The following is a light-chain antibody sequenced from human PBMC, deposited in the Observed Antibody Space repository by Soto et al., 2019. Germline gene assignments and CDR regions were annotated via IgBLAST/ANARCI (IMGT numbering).Light chain of an antibody. Sequence: QSALTQPASVSGSPGQSITISCTGTSRDVGGYNYVSWYQQHPGKAPKLMIYDVSNRPSGVSNRFSGSKSGNTASLTISGLQGEEDADYYCSSYTSSSTLVVFGGGTKLTVL. V-gene: IGLV2-14*01. CDR3: SSYTSSSTLVV. CDR2: DVS. CDR1: SRDVGGYNY. J-gene: IGLJ2*01.